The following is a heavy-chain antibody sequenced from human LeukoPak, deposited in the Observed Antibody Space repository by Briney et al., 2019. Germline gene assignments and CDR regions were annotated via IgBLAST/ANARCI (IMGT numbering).Heavy chain of an antibody. J-gene: IGHJ4*02. CDR3: ARVGYSSGSRHFDY. CDR2: ISSNNYTI. Sequence: SGGSLRLSCAASGFIFSDFYMTWIRQAPGKGLEWISYISSNNYTIYYADSVKGRFTISRDNAKNSLSLQMNSLRAEDTAVYYCARVGYSSGSRHFDYWGQGTLVTVSS. V-gene: IGHV3-11*04. CDR1: GFIFSDFY. D-gene: IGHD6-19*01.